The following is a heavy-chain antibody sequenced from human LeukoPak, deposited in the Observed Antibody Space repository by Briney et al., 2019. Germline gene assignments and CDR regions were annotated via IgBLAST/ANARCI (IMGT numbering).Heavy chain of an antibody. Sequence: GALRLSCAASGFTVSSNYMSWVRRAPGRGLEWVSIIYTGGNTLYADSVKGRFTISRDNSKNTVYLQMNSLRAEDTAVYYCAREIAAAGKQYYFDYWGQGTLVTVSP. D-gene: IGHD6-13*01. V-gene: IGHV3-53*05. CDR1: GFTVSSNY. CDR3: AREIAAAGKQYYFDY. CDR2: IYTGGNT. J-gene: IGHJ4*02.